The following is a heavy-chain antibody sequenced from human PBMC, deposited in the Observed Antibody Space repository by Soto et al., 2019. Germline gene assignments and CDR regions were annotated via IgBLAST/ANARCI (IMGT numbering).Heavy chain of an antibody. D-gene: IGHD6-13*01. CDR2: ISYDGSNK. CDR1: GFTFSSYA. Sequence: QVQLVESGGGVVQPGRSLRLSCAASGFTFSSYAMHWVRQAPGKGLEWVAVISYDGSNKYYADSVKGRFTISRDNSKNTQYVQMNSLRADDTAVYYCSTGGSVAAADSQFDYWGQGTLVTVSS. J-gene: IGHJ4*02. CDR3: STGGSVAAADSQFDY. V-gene: IGHV3-30-3*01.